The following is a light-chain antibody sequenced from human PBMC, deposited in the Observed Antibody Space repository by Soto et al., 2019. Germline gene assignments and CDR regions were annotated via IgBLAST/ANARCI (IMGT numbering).Light chain of an antibody. CDR2: DTS. CDR3: QQRSNWSLLT. CDR1: QSVGSS. V-gene: IGKV3-11*01. J-gene: IGKJ4*01. Sequence: EIVLTQSPATLSLSPGERATLSCRASQSVGSSFAWYQQKPGQAPRLLIHDTSNRATDIPARFSGSASGTDFTRTVSSLEPQDFAFYYCQQRSNWSLLTFGGGTKVEIK.